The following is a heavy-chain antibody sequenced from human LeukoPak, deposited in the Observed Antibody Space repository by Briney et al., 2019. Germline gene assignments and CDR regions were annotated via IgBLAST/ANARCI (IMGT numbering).Heavy chain of an antibody. CDR2: IYYSGST. CDR1: GGSISTYY. V-gene: IGHV4-59*01. CDR3: ARGYRGYNYGLPYFYMDV. J-gene: IGHJ6*03. D-gene: IGHD5-18*01. Sequence: PSETLFLTCAVSGGSISTYYWSWIRQPPGKGLEWIGYIYYSGSTNYNASLKSRVTISVDTSKNRFSLKVFSVTAADTAMYYCARGYRGYNYGLPYFYMDVWGKGTMVTISS.